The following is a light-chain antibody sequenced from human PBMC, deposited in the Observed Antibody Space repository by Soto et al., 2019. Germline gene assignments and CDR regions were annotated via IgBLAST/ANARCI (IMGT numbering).Light chain of an antibody. CDR1: SSDVGAYNY. Sequence: QSALTQPASVSGSPGESITISCTGTSSDVGAYNYVSWYQQDPGKAPKLMIYDVSSRPSGVSNRFSGSKSGHTASLTISGLQAEDEADYYCTSYTSSSTYVLGTGTKLTVL. CDR3: TSYTSSSTYV. V-gene: IGLV2-14*01. J-gene: IGLJ1*01. CDR2: DVS.